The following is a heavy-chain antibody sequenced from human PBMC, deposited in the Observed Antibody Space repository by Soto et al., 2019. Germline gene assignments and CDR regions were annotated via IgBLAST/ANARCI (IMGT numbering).Heavy chain of an antibody. CDR3: ARGGYDIFTGSYNRYYYYGMDV. CDR2: MNPNSGNT. Sequence: QVQLVQSGAEVKKPGASVKVSCKASGYTFTSYDINWVRQATGQGLEWMGWMNPNSGNTGYAQKFQGRVTMTRNTSIXTXXXEXXSMRSEDTAVYYCARGGYDIFTGSYNRYYYYGMDVWGQGTTVTVSS. V-gene: IGHV1-8*01. CDR1: GYTFTSYD. J-gene: IGHJ6*02. D-gene: IGHD3-9*01.